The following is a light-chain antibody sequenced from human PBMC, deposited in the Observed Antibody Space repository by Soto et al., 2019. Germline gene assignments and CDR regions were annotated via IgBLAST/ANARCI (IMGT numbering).Light chain of an antibody. Sequence: EIVLTQSPGTLSLSPGERATLSCRASQSVNNRYLAWYQQIPGQAPRLLIFGASSRATGIPDRFSGSGSGTDFPLTISRLEPEDFAVYYCQQHGRSPGVTFGGGTKVEIK. CDR3: QQHGRSPGVT. CDR1: QSVNNRY. CDR2: GAS. J-gene: IGKJ4*01. V-gene: IGKV3-20*01.